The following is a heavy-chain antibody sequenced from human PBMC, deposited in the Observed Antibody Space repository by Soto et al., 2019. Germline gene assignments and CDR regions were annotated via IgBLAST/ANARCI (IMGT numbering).Heavy chain of an antibody. CDR3: ARAPSYGSGSRYYYGMDV. D-gene: IGHD3-10*01. J-gene: IGHJ6*02. CDR2: IYHSGST. CDR1: GGSISSGGYS. Sequence: SETLSLTCAVSGGSISSGGYSLRWIRQPPGKGLEWIGYIYHSGSTYYNPSLTSRVTISVDRSKNQFSLKLSSVTAADTAVYCCARAPSYGSGSRYYYGMDVWGQGTTVTV. V-gene: IGHV4-30-2*01.